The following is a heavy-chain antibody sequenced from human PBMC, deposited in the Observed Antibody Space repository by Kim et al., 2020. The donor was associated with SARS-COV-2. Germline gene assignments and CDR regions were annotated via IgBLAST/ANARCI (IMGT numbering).Heavy chain of an antibody. CDR3: ARDSSQAETVWFGELLGPDY. V-gene: IGHV3-33*05. CDR1: GFTFSSYG. CDR2: ISYDGSNK. D-gene: IGHD3-10*01. Sequence: GGSLRLSCAASGFTFSSYGMHWVHQAPGKGLEWVAVISYDGSNKYYADSVKGRFTISRDNSKNTLYLQMNSLRAEDTAVYYCARDSSQAETVWFGELLGPDYWGQGTLVTVSS. J-gene: IGHJ4*02.